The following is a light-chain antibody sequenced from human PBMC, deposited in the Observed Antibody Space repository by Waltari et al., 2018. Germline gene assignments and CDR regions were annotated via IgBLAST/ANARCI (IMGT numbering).Light chain of an antibody. CDR2: RSN. Sequence: QSVLTQSPSASGTPGQSVTLFCSASRSNLEPTNLTWFHHVPGTAPKLLISRSNQRPSGVPDRFSGSRSGTSASLAISWLQSDDEGDYYCAAWDDSLNGYVFGAGTRVTVL. J-gene: IGLJ1*01. CDR1: RSNLEPTN. CDR3: AAWDDSLNGYV. V-gene: IGLV1-44*01.